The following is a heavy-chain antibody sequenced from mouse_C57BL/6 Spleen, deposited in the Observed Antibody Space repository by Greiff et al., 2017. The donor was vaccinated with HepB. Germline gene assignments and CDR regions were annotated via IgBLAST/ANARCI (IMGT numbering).Heavy chain of an antibody. CDR3: ARDRHVVKGYCDY. V-gene: IGHV5-4*01. CDR1: GFTFSSYA. Sequence: EVHLVESGGGLVKPGGSLKLSCAASGFTFSSYAMSWVRQTPEKRLEWVATISDGGSYTYYPDNVKGRFTISRDNAKNNLYLQMSHLKSEDTAMYYCARDRHVVKGYCDYWGQGTTLTVSS. J-gene: IGHJ2*01. CDR2: ISDGGSYT.